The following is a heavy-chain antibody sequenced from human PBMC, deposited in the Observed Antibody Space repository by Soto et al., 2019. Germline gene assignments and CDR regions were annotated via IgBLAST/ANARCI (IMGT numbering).Heavy chain of an antibody. Sequence: PVGSLSLSCAASAFTFRSYAMHWVRPAPGKGLEWVSSISSSSSYIYYADSVKGRFTISRDNAKNSLYLQMNSLRAEDTAVYYCARDLGIYYGMDVWGQGTTVTVSS. D-gene: IGHD1-20*01. CDR1: AFTFRSYA. J-gene: IGHJ6*02. CDR2: ISSSSSYI. V-gene: IGHV3-21*01. CDR3: ARDLGIYYGMDV.